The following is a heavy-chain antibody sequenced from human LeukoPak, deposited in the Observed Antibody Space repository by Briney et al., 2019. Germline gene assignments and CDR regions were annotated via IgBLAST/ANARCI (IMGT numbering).Heavy chain of an antibody. CDR2: ISYDGSNK. V-gene: IGHV3-30-3*01. Sequence: PGKSLRLSCAASGFTFSGYPIHWVRQAPGKGLEWVAVISYDGSNKYYADSVKGRFTISRDNPKNTLYLQMNSLRAEDTAVYYCARVHSSGWYAPPLNIDYWGQGTLVTVSS. CDR1: GFTFSGYP. CDR3: ARVHSSGWYAPPLNIDY. J-gene: IGHJ4*02. D-gene: IGHD6-19*01.